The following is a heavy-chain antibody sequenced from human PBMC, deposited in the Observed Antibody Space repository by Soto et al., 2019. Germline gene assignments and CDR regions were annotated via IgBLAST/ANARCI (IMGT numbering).Heavy chain of an antibody. Sequence: ASVKVSCKASGYTFTSYAMHWVRQAPGQRLEWMGWINAGNGNTKYSQKFQGRVTITRDTSASTAYMELSSLRSEDTAVYYCAGSGSYYPAFDIWGQGTMVTVSS. CDR2: INAGNGNT. CDR1: GYTFTSYA. V-gene: IGHV1-3*01. D-gene: IGHD1-26*01. J-gene: IGHJ3*02. CDR3: AGSGSYYPAFDI.